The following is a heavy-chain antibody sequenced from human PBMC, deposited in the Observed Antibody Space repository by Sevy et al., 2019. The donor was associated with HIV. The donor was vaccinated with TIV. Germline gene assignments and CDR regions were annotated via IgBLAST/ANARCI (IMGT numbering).Heavy chain of an antibody. Sequence: GGSLRLSCAASGFSISGYGMHWVRQAPGKGLEWVAVIWYDGTNKEYADSWKGRFTISRENSKNTLYLQMNSLRAEDTAVYYCAREDIRVAGIGYYFHSWGQGTLVTVSS. CDR1: GFSISGYG. CDR2: IWYDGTNK. D-gene: IGHD6-19*01. V-gene: IGHV3-33*01. J-gene: IGHJ4*02. CDR3: AREDIRVAGIGYYFHS.